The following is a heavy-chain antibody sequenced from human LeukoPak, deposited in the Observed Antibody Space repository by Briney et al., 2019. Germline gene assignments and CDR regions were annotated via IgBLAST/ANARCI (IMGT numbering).Heavy chain of an antibody. V-gene: IGHV4-34*01. Sequence: PSETLSLTCAVYGGSFSGYYWSWIRQPPGKGLEWIGEINRSGSTNYNPSLKSRAAISLDKSSNQFSLRLTSVTAADTAMYFCAREEMPGKFDYWGQGTLVTVSS. J-gene: IGHJ4*02. CDR1: GGSFSGYY. CDR3: AREEMPGKFDY. CDR2: INRSGST. D-gene: IGHD1-26*01.